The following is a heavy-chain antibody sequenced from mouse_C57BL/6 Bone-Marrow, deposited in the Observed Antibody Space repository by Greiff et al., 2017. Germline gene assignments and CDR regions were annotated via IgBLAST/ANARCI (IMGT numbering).Heavy chain of an antibody. Sequence: VQGVESGPGLVQPSQSLSITCTVSGFSLTSYGVHWVRQSPGKGLEWLGAIWSGGSTDYNAAFISRLSISQDNSKGQAFCNMNRLRADDTAVYYCARRGSNYEGDMDYWGKGTSVTVSS. V-gene: IGHV2-2*01. J-gene: IGHJ4*01. CDR3: ARRGSNYEGDMDY. CDR1: GFSLTSYG. CDR2: IWSGGST. D-gene: IGHD2-5*01.